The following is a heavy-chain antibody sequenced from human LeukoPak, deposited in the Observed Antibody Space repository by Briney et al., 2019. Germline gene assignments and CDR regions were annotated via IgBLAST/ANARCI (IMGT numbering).Heavy chain of an antibody. CDR1: GFTFSSYE. CDR3: ARDASLGY. CDR2: ISSSVTMI. J-gene: IGHJ4*02. Sequence: GGSLRLSCAASGFTFSSYEMNWVRQAPGKGLEGVSYISSSVTMIYYADSVKGRFTISRDNTKNSLYLQMHSLRAEDTAVYYCARDASLGYWGQGTLVTVSS. D-gene: IGHD7-27*01. V-gene: IGHV3-48*03.